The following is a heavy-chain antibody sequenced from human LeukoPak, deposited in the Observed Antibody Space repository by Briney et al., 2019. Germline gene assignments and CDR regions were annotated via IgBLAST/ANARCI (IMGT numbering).Heavy chain of an antibody. CDR1: GYSISSGYY. V-gene: IGHV4-38-2*02. Sequence: SETLSLTCTVSGYSISSGYYWGWIRQPPGKGLEWIGSIYHSGSTYYNPSLKSRVTISVDTSKNQFSLKLSSVTAADTAVYYCARDIEWAVADRNWFDPWGQGTLVIVSS. D-gene: IGHD6-19*01. CDR2: IYHSGST. J-gene: IGHJ5*02. CDR3: ARDIEWAVADRNWFDP.